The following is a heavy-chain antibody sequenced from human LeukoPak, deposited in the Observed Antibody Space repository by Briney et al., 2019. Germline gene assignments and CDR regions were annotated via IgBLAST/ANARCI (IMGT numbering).Heavy chain of an antibody. CDR1: GYSISSGYY. CDR2: INHSGGT. V-gene: IGHV4-38-2*02. CDR3: ARHHGKYSN. Sequence: SETLSLTCTVSGYSISSGYYWSWIRQPPGKGLEWIGEINHSGGTNYNPSLKSRVTISVDTSKNQLSLKLSSVTAADTAVYYCARHHGKYSNWGQGTLVTVSS. D-gene: IGHD1-26*01. J-gene: IGHJ4*02.